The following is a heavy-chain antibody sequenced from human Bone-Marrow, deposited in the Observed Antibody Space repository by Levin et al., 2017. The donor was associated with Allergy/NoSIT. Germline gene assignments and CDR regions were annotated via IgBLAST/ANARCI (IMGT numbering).Heavy chain of an antibody. V-gene: IGHV3-13*04. CDR2: IGTDGDT. CDR1: GFTLSSYD. CDR3: TRGDYGDNSENWFDP. J-gene: IGHJ5*02. Sequence: GGSLRLSCAASGFTLSSYDMHWVRQVPGKGLEWVAAIGTDGDTYYRDSVKGRFTFSRENAKNSLYLQMNSLRVGDTAVYYCTRGDYGDNSENWFDPWGQGTLVTVSS. D-gene: IGHD4-23*01.